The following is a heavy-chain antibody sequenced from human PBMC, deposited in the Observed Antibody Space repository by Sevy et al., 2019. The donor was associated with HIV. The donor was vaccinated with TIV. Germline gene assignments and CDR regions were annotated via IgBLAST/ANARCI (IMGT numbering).Heavy chain of an antibody. Sequence: SETLSLTCSVTGGSIRRGDYFWGWIRQSPGKGLEWIGSITDSGSTYYNPSLKSRVTMSVDTSKNQFSLKLSSVTAADTAVHYCARLRGGYGNGWFYYYMDVWGKGTMVTVSS. J-gene: IGHJ6*03. V-gene: IGHV4-39*01. D-gene: IGHD3-10*01. CDR1: GGSIRRGDYF. CDR2: ITDSGST. CDR3: ARLRGGYGNGWFYYYMDV.